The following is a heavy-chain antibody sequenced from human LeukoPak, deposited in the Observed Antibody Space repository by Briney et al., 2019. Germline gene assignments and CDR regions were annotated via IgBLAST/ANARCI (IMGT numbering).Heavy chain of an antibody. CDR3: ATDTGAFHFAY. CDR2: VNEGGENT. V-gene: IGHV3-23*01. CDR1: GFTFSSYG. Sequence: QPGGSLRLSCAASGFTFSSYGMTWVRQAPGRGLEWVSTVNEGGENTHYADSVKGRFTISRDNAKNTLSLQMDSLRGEDSAMYYCATDTGAFHFAYWGQGTLVTVSS. D-gene: IGHD2-8*02. J-gene: IGHJ4*02.